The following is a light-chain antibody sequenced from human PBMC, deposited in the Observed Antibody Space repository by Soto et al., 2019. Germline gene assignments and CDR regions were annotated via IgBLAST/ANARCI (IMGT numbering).Light chain of an antibody. CDR2: KAS. CDR3: QQYNSYPLT. CDR1: QSIHTW. V-gene: IGKV1-5*03. Sequence: DIQMTQSPSTLSASVGDRVTITCRASQSIHTWLAWYQQKPGKAPKLLIYKASSLESEVPSRFSGSGSGTEFILTISSLQPDDFATYYCQQYNSYPLTFGGGTKVEIK. J-gene: IGKJ4*01.